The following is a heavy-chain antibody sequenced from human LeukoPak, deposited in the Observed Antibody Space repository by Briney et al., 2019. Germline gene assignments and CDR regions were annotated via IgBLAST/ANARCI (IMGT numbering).Heavy chain of an antibody. V-gene: IGHV4-34*01. CDR2: INHSGGT. D-gene: IGHD5-12*01. CDR3: AFEGPVSGYAFDP. CDR1: GESFSEYY. Sequence: PSETLSLTCAVYGESFSEYYWSWIRQPPGKGLEWIGQINHSGGTNYHPSLKTRVTIPLDTSKNQVSLKLRSVTAADTAVYYCAFEGPVSGYAFDPWGQGALVAVSS. J-gene: IGHJ5*02.